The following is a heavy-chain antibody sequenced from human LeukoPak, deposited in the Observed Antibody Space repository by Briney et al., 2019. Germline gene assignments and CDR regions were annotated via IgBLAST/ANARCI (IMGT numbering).Heavy chain of an antibody. CDR3: ARVPSYNGADGFYFYGLDV. Sequence: ASPKVSCKASGYTFSSFAINCGREATGQGREWRGWMNVNSGNTGYAQKLQGRVTITSDTAISTAYMELSSLACEDTAVYYCARVPSYNGADGFYFYGLDVWGHGTTVTVSS. J-gene: IGHJ6*02. D-gene: IGHD1-14*01. CDR2: MNVNSGNT. V-gene: IGHV1-8*01. CDR1: GYTFSSFA.